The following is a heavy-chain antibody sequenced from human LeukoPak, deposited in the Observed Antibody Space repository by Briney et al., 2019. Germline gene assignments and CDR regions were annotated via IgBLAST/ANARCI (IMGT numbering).Heavy chain of an antibody. D-gene: IGHD3-3*01. CDR2: LHYSGRA. Sequence: PSETLSLTCTVSGASITTSGYYWGWVRQSPGKGLEWIGSLHYSGRAYYGPSLKSRVTISVDTSKNQFSLKLNSVAAADTAVYYCARIRGDFWSAPPADYWGQGTLVTVSS. CDR3: ARIRGDFWSAPPADY. J-gene: IGHJ4*02. CDR1: GASITTSGYY. V-gene: IGHV4-39*07.